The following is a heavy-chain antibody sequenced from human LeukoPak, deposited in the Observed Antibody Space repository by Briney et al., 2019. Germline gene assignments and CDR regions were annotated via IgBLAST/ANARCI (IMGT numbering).Heavy chain of an antibody. V-gene: IGHV3-30*18. Sequence: GGSLRLSCVASGFSFSYYGMHWVRQAPGRGLEWVAVISHDGSDKYYADSVKGRFTISRDNSKNTLYLQMNSLRPEDRAVYYCAKDWRYSSSTTPYWGQGTPVTVSS. CDR1: GFSFSYYG. CDR3: AKDWRYSSSTTPY. CDR2: ISHDGSDK. D-gene: IGHD6-13*01. J-gene: IGHJ4*02.